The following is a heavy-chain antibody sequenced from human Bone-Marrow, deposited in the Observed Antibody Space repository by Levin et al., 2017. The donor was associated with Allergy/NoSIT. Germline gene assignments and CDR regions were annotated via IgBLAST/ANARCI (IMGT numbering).Heavy chain of an antibody. D-gene: IGHD3-10*01. J-gene: IGHJ4*02. Sequence: SQTLSLTCTVSGGSISSDDYYWRWIRQPPGKGLEWIGYIYHSGSTYYNPSLKSRVIISVDTSNNQFSVKLSSVTAADTALYYCATGSWSSQLYFDYWGQGSLVTVSS. CDR2: IYHSGST. CDR1: GGSISSDDYY. V-gene: IGHV4-30-4*01. CDR3: ATGSWSSQLYFDY.